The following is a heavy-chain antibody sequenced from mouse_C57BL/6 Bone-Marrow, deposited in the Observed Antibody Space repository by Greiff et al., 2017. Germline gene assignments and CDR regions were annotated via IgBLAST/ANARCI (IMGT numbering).Heavy chain of an antibody. V-gene: IGHV14-1*01. CDR1: GFNIKDYY. J-gene: IGHJ2*01. CDR3: TTKDYYGRFDY. D-gene: IGHD1-1*01. CDR2: IAPEDGDT. Sequence: EVKLQESGAELVRPGASVKLSCTASGFNIKDYYMHWVKQRPEQGLEWIGRIAPEDGDTEYAPKFPGQATMTADTSSNTAYLPLSSLTSEDTAVYYCTTKDYYGRFDYGCQGTTLTVSA.